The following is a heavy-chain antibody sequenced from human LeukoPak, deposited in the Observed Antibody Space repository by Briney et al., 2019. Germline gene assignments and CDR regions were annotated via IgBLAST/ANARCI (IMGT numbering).Heavy chain of an antibody. CDR2: ISSSSSTI. Sequence: GGSLRLSCAASGFTFSSYSMNWVRQAPGKGLEWVSYISSSSSTIYYADSVKGRFTISRDNAKNSLYLQMNSLRAEDTAVYYCARAGTMVRGGYYYYGMDIWGQGTTVTVSS. CDR1: GFTFSSYS. V-gene: IGHV3-48*04. D-gene: IGHD3-10*01. CDR3: ARAGTMVRGGYYYYGMDI. J-gene: IGHJ6*02.